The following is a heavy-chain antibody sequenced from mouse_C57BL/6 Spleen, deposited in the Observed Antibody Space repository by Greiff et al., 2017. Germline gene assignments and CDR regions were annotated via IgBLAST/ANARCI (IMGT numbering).Heavy chain of an antibody. Sequence: EVKLVESGGGLVKPGGSLKLSCAASGFTFSDYGMHWVRQAPEKGLEWVAYISSGSSTIYYAATVKGRFTISRDNAKNTLFLQMTSLRSEDTAMYYCARDYYDYYAMDYWGQGTSVTVSS. CDR1: GFTFSDYG. V-gene: IGHV5-17*01. J-gene: IGHJ4*01. CDR2: ISSGSSTI. D-gene: IGHD1-1*01. CDR3: ARDYYDYYAMDY.